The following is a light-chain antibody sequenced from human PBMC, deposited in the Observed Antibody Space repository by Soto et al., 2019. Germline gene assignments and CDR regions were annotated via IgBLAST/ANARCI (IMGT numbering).Light chain of an antibody. CDR1: ALPKKY. J-gene: IGLJ2*01. CDR2: KDS. CDR3: QSAGSSDSYVV. Sequence: SYELTQPPSVSVPPGQTARITCSGDALPKKYAYWYQQKPGQAPVLVIYKDSERPSGIPERFSGSSSGTTVTLTISGVQAEDEADYYCQSAGSSDSYVVFGGGTKLTVL. V-gene: IGLV3-25*03.